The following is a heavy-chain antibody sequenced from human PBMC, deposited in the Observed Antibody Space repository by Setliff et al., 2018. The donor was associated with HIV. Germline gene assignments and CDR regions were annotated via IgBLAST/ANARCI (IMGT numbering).Heavy chain of an antibody. D-gene: IGHD6-19*01. V-gene: IGHV4-38-2*02. CDR1: GYSISSGYY. Sequence: SETLSLTCTVSGYSISSGYYWGWIRQPPGKGLEWIGSIYHSGSTYYNPSLKSRVTISVDTSKNQFSLKLSSVTAADTAVYYCARDDSSGWHFYYYYGMDVWGQGTTVTV. CDR3: ARDDSSGWHFYYYYGMDV. J-gene: IGHJ6*02. CDR2: IYHSGST.